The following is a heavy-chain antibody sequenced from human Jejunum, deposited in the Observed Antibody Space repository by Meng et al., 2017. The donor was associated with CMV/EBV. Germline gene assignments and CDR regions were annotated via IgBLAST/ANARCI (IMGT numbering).Heavy chain of an antibody. J-gene: IGHJ4*02. CDR2: INSDGSTT. D-gene: IGHD6-13*01. CDR1: GFAFSGDW. Sequence: SCAASGFAFSGDWMHWIRQAPGKGLVWVSRINSDGSTTNYADSVKGRFTISRDNAKNTLYLQMNSLRAEDTAVYYCASSIEATGDHWGQGTLVTVSS. V-gene: IGHV3-74*01. CDR3: ASSIEATGDH.